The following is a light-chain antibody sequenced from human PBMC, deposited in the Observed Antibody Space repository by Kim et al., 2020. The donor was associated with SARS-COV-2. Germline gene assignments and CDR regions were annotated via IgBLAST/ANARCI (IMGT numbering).Light chain of an antibody. V-gene: IGLV1-51*01. CDR3: ATWDTGLSTGL. J-gene: IGLJ3*02. CDR2: DSD. CDR1: STNIVTSH. Sequence: GQKVTTSCSGSSTNIVTSHGYAYRHLPGPAPKLLIYDSDKRPSGIPDRFSGSKSGTSATLGITGLQTGDEADYYCATWDTGLSTGLFGGGTQLTVL.